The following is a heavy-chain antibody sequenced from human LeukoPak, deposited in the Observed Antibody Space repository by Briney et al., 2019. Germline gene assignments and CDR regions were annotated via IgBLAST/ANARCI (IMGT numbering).Heavy chain of an antibody. V-gene: IGHV3-11*03. J-gene: IGHJ4*02. Sequence: GGSLRLSCAASGFTFSDYYMSWIRQAPGKGLEWVSYISSRSSHTNYADSVKGRFTISRDNAKNSLYLQMNSLRAEDTAVYYCARFSSGWYYFDYWGQGTLVTVSS. CDR2: ISSRSSHT. D-gene: IGHD6-19*01. CDR3: ARFSSGWYYFDY. CDR1: GFTFSDYY.